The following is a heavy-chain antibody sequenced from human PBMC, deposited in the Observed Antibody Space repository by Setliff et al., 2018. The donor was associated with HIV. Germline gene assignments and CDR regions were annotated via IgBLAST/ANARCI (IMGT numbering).Heavy chain of an antibody. CDR1: GFTFSTYA. CDR2: ISGGGSTM. J-gene: IGHJ2*01. V-gene: IGHV3-48*01. Sequence: PGGSLRLSCAASGFTFSTYAMSWVRQGPGKGLEWVSGISGGGSTMFYADSVKGRFTISRDNAKNSLYLQMNSLRAEDTAVYYCARGGVAVAGATWYFDLWGRGTLVTVSS. CDR3: ARGGVAVAGATWYFDL. D-gene: IGHD6-19*01.